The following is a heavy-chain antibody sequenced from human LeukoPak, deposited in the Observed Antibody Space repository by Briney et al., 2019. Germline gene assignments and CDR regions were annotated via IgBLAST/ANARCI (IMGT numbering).Heavy chain of an antibody. Sequence: GGSLRLSCAASGFTFSSYSMNWVRQAPGKGREWVSSISSSSSYIYYADSVKGRFTISRDNAKNSLYLQMNSLRAEDTAVYYCARSGYSYGYVDYWGQGTLVTVSS. D-gene: IGHD5-18*01. CDR1: GFTFSSYS. J-gene: IGHJ4*02. CDR2: ISSSSSYI. V-gene: IGHV3-21*01. CDR3: ARSGYSYGYVDY.